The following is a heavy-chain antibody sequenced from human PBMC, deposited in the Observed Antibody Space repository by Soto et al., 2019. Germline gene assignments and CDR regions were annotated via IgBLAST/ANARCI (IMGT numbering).Heavy chain of an antibody. CDR1: GFTFTGHY. J-gene: IGHJ4*02. V-gene: IGHV1-2*02. Sequence: ASVKVSCKASGFTFTGHYIHWVRQAPGQGLEWMGWINPNSGGTSYAQKFQGRVTMTRVTSTSTVYMDLSSLRSEDTAVYYCARSQEVVVVPAAPIDYWGQGTLVTVSS. CDR3: ARSQEVVVVPAAPIDY. CDR2: INPNSGGT. D-gene: IGHD2-15*01.